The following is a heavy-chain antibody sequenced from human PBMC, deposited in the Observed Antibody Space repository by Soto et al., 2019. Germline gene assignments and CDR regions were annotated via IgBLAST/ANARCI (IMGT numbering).Heavy chain of an antibody. V-gene: IGHV3-21*01. CDR3: ARDPAREGGYSYVNWFDP. D-gene: IGHD5-18*01. CDR1: GFTFSSYS. CDR2: ISSSSSYI. Sequence: EVQLVESGGGLVKPGGSLRLSCAASGFTFSSYSMNWVRQAPGKGLEWVSSISSSSSYIYYADSVKGRFTISRDNAKNSLYLQMNSLRAEDTAVYYCARDPAREGGYSYVNWFDPWGQGTLVTVSS. J-gene: IGHJ5*02.